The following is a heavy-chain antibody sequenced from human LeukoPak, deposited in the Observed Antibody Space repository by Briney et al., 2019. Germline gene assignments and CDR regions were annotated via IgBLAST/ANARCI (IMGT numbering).Heavy chain of an antibody. D-gene: IGHD1-26*01. CDR1: GGSISSSSYY. CDR2: IYYSGST. V-gene: IGHV4-39*07. Sequence: PSETLSLTCTVSGGSISSSSYYWGWIRQPPGKGLEWIGSIYYSGSTYYNPSLKSRVTISVDTSKNQFSLKLSSVTAADTAVYYCARGRGPPVVATNWFDPWGQGTLVTVSS. CDR3: ARGRGPPVVATNWFDP. J-gene: IGHJ5*02.